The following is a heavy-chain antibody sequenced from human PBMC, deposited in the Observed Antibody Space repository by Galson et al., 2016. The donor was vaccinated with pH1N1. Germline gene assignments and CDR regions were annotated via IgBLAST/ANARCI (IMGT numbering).Heavy chain of an antibody. CDR2: IIGIFGIP. V-gene: IGHV1-69*13. CDR3: ARGTGQYYYYYYMDV. J-gene: IGHJ6*03. D-gene: IGHD3/OR15-3a*01. Sequence: SVKVSCKASGGTFSSYAINWVRQAPGQGLEWMGGIIGIFGIPKYAQNFQGRVTITADESTRTAYMELSSLRSDDTAVYYCARGTGQYYYYYYMDVWDKGTTVIVS. CDR1: GGTFSSYA.